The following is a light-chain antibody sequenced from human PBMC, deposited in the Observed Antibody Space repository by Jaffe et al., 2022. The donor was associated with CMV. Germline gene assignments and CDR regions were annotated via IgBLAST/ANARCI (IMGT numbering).Light chain of an antibody. J-gene: IGKJ2*01. CDR2: AAS. CDR3: QKSYGTPYT. CDR1: QSISSY. Sequence: DIQMTQSPSSLSASVGDRVTITCRASQSISSYLNWYQQKPGKAPKLLIYAASNLQSGVPSRFSGSGSGTDFTLTISSLQPEDFATYYCQKSYGTPYTFGQGTKLETK. V-gene: IGKV1-39*01.